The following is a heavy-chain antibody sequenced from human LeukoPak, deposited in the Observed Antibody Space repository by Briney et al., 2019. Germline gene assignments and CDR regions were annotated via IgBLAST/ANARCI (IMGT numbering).Heavy chain of an antibody. Sequence: GGSLRLSCTASDFILSTYAMSWVRQAPGKGLEWVSSISGNGAHPYYADSVRGRFSISRDFSRNAVFLQMSSLRVEDTATYYCAKAVDGRGYYFERGADFWGQGTMVTVCS. V-gene: IGHV3-23*01. CDR3: AKAVDGRGYYFERGADF. CDR2: ISGNGAHP. D-gene: IGHD3-22*01. CDR1: DFILSTYA. J-gene: IGHJ4*02.